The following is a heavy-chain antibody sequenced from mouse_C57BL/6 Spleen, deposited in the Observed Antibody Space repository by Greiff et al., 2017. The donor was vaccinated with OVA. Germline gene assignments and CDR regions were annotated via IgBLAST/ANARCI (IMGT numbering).Heavy chain of an antibody. CDR1: GFTFSSYA. D-gene: IGHD4-1*01. CDR2: ISDGGSYT. J-gene: IGHJ2*01. CDR3: ARELGRNYFDY. Sequence: EVKVVESGGGLVKPGGSLKLSCAASGFTFSSYAMSWVRQTPEKRLEWVATISDGGSYTYYPDNVKGRFTISRDNAKNNLYLQMSHLKSEDTAMYYCARELGRNYFDYWGQGTTLTVSS. V-gene: IGHV5-4*03.